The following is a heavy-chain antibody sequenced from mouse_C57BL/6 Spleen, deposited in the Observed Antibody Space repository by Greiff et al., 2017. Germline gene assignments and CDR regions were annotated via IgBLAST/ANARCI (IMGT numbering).Heavy chain of an antibody. CDR2: IHPSDSDT. D-gene: IGHD1-1*01. CDR1: GYTFTSYW. Sequence: QVQLQQPGAELVKPGASVKVSCKASGYTFTSYWMHWVKQRPGQGLEWIGRIHPSDSDTNYNQKFKGKATLTVDKSSSTAYMQLSSLTSEDSAVYYVAMAPAYYYGSSVWFAYWGQGTLVTVSA. V-gene: IGHV1-74*01. CDR3: AMAPAYYYGSSVWFAY. J-gene: IGHJ3*01.